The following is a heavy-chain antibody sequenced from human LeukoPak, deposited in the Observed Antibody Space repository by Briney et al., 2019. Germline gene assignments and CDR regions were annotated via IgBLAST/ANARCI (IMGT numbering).Heavy chain of an antibody. CDR2: IYSGGST. CDR3: ARDPRLKYYYDSSGYYYYGMDV. V-gene: IGHV3-66*01. J-gene: IGHJ6*02. Sequence: GGSLRLSCAASGFTVSSNYMSWVRQAPGKGLEWVSVIYSGGSTYYADSVKGRFTISRDNSKNTLYLQMNSLRAEDTAVYYCARDPRLKYYYDSSGYYYYGMDVWGQGTTVTVSS. D-gene: IGHD3-22*01. CDR1: GFTVSSNY.